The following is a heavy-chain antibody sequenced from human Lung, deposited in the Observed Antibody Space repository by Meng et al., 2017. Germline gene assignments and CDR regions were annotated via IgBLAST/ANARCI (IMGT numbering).Heavy chain of an antibody. V-gene: IGHV1-2*06. J-gene: IGHJ4*02. D-gene: IGHD5-12*01. CDR1: GCTFTDYD. CDR3: ARENVGDGGYDFDF. CDR2: INPNSGGT. Sequence: QVQLVQSGAEEKKPGASGKVSCKASGCTFTDYDIHWVRQAPGQGLEWMGRINPNSGGTNYVQKFQGRVTMTRDTSISTAYMELTRLRSDDTAIYYCARENVGDGGYDFDFWGRGTLVTVSS.